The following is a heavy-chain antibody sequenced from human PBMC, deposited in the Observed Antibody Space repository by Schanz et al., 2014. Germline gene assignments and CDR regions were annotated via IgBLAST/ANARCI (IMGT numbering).Heavy chain of an antibody. J-gene: IGHJ6*02. D-gene: IGHD2-2*01. CDR3: AREKVDIVVIPGARRNYYYSGMDV. CDR2: FYSSGST. V-gene: IGHV4-4*07. CDR1: GVSIGGYY. Sequence: QVQLQESGPGLVKPSETLSLTCTVSGVSIGGYYWSWIRQPAGKGLEWIGRFYSSGSTNYNPSLQSRVTMSIETSKNKFSLKRSSVTAADTAVYYCAREKVDIVVIPGARRNYYYSGMDVWGQGTTVTVSS.